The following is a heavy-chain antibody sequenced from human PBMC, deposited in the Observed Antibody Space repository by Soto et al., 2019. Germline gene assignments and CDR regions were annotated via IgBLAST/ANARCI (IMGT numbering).Heavy chain of an antibody. D-gene: IGHD7-27*01. V-gene: IGHV6-1*01. Sequence: SQTLSXTCAISGDSVSSNSAAWNWIRQSPSRGLEWLGRTYYRSKWYNDYALDVKSRITINPDSSKNQFSLHLNSVTPEDSAVYYCARDPPGHYYGLDVWGQGTTVTVSS. J-gene: IGHJ6*02. CDR1: GDSVSSNSAA. CDR2: TYYRSKWYN. CDR3: ARDPPGHYYGLDV.